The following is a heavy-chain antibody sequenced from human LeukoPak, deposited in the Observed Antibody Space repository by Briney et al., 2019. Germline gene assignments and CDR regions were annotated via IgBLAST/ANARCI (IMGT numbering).Heavy chain of an antibody. Sequence: PGRSLRLSCAASGFSFSSNAVHWVRQAPGKGLEWVAVISYDGSNKYYADSVKGRFTTSRDNSRNTVYLQMNSLRADDTAVYYCAKDFEGSRSYHCPFDYWGQGSLVTVSS. V-gene: IGHV3-30*04. CDR1: GFSFSSNA. J-gene: IGHJ4*02. CDR2: ISYDGSNK. CDR3: AKDFEGSRSYHCPFDY. D-gene: IGHD3-10*01.